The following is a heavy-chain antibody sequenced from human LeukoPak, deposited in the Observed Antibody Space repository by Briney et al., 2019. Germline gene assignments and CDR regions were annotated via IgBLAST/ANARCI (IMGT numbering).Heavy chain of an antibody. Sequence: SETLSLTCTVSGGSISSYYWSWIRQPPGKGLEWIGYIYYGGSTNYNPSLKSRVTISVDTSKNQFSLKLSSVTAADTAVYYCARAPPGYSYGPFDYWGQGTLVTVSS. CDR2: IYYGGST. J-gene: IGHJ4*02. CDR1: GGSISSYY. V-gene: IGHV4-59*01. D-gene: IGHD5-18*01. CDR3: ARAPPGYSYGPFDY.